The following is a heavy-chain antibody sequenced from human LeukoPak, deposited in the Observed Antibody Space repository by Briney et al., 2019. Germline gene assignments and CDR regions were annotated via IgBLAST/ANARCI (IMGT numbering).Heavy chain of an antibody. J-gene: IGHJ1*01. CDR3: AKDWGGYCRGGSCYALGN. CDR1: GFTFSTHG. CDR2: ISFDGSNK. V-gene: IGHV3-30*18. D-gene: IGHD2-15*01. Sequence: PGGSLRLSCAASGFTFSTHGMNRVRQAPGKGLEWVALISFDGSNKYYVDSVKGRFTISRDNSKNILFLQMNSLRDEDTAVYFCAKDWGGYCRGGSCYALGNWGQGTLVTVSS.